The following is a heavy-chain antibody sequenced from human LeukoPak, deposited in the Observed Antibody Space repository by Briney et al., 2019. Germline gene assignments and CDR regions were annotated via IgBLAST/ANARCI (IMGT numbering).Heavy chain of an antibody. CDR1: GYTFTSYD. CDR2: MNPNSGNT. CDR3: ARGRLPTFTDAFDI. Sequence: ASVKVSCKASGYTFTSYDINWVRQATGQGLEWMGWMNPNSGNTGYAQKFQGRVPITRNTSISTAYMELSSLRSEDTAVYYCARGRLPTFTDAFDIWGQGTMVTVSS. V-gene: IGHV1-8*03. J-gene: IGHJ3*02. D-gene: IGHD2-15*01.